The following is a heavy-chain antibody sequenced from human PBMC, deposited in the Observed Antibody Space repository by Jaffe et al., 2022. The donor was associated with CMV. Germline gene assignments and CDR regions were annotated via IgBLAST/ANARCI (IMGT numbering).Heavy chain of an antibody. V-gene: IGHV3-7*01. CDR1: GFTFSSYW. D-gene: IGHD6-19*01. CDR2: INLDGSEK. J-gene: IGHJ4*02. CDR3: ARDAAGSGWYL. Sequence: EVYLVESGGGLVQPGGSLRLSCAVSGFTFSSYWMSWVRQAPGKGLEWVANINLDGSEKHYVDSVKGRFTISRDNAKNSLYLQMNSLRVEDTAVYYCARDAAGSGWYLWGQGTLVTVSS.